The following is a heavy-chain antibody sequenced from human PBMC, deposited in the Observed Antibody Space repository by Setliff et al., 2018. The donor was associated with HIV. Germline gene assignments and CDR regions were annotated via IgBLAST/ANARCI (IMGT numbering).Heavy chain of an antibody. CDR3: GNKGGQV. J-gene: IGHJ1*01. D-gene: IGHD3-16*01. V-gene: IGHV3-33*01. CDR2: LWRDEVGE. Sequence: PGGSLRLSCAASRFIFSGYGMHWVRQAPGKGLEWVSLLWRDEVGEYYADSVKGRFSISRDRSRNTVSLQMSSLRVEDTAMYYCGNKGGQVWGPGTQVTVSS. CDR1: RFIFSGYG.